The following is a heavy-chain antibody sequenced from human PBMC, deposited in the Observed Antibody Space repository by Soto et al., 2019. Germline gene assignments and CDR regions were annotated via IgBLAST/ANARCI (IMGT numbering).Heavy chain of an antibody. CDR1: GFTFSINT. J-gene: IGHJ4*02. CDR3: ARILIIGTTRGSYFDY. CDR2: ISSSSSYI. Sequence: GDALTLSCAASGFTFSINTMYWAPHTPGKGLVWVSFISSSSSYIYFADSVKGRFTISRENAKNSLYLQMNGLRVEDMVVFYCARILIIGTTRGSYFDYWGQGTLVTVSS. D-gene: IGHD1-20*01. V-gene: IGHV3-21*01.